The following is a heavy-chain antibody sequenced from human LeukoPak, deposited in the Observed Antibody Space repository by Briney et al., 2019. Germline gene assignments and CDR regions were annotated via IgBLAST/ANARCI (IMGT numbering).Heavy chain of an antibody. Sequence: PGGSLRLSCAASGFTVSSNYMSWVRQAPGKGLEWVSVIYSGGSTYYADSVEGRFTISRDNSKNTLYLQMNSLRAEDTAVYYCARDSAIVGAIYYMDVWGKGTTVTVSS. CDR2: IYSGGST. V-gene: IGHV3-53*01. D-gene: IGHD1-26*01. CDR3: ARDSAIVGAIYYMDV. CDR1: GFTVSSNY. J-gene: IGHJ6*03.